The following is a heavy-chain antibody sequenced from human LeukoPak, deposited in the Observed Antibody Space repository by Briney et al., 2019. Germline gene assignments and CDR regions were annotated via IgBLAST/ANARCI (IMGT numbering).Heavy chain of an antibody. CDR2: ISSSGSAI. V-gene: IGHV3-11*04. CDR3: AHTAMVEAFDI. CDR1: GFTFSDYY. D-gene: IGHD5-18*01. J-gene: IGHJ3*02. Sequence: PGGSLRLSCAASGFTFSDYYMSWIRQAPGKGLEWVSYISSSGSAIYYADSVKGRFTISRDNAKNSLYLQMNSLRAEDAAVYYCAHTAMVEAFDIWGQGTMVTVSS.